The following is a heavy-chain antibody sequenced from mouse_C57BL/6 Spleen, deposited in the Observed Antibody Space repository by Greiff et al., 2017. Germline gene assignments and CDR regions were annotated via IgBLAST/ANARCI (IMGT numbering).Heavy chain of an antibody. CDR1: GYTFTSYW. D-gene: IGHD1-1*01. CDR2: IDPSDSYT. J-gene: IGHJ1*03. V-gene: IGHV1-59*01. Sequence: VQLQQPGAELVRPGTSVKLSCKASGYTFTSYWMHWVKQRPGQGLEWIGVIDPSDSYTNYNQKFKGKATLTVDTSSSTASLQLSSLTSADSAVYYGAGKCGSCHWCVDVWGTGTMGTVSS. CDR3: AGKCGSCHWCVDV.